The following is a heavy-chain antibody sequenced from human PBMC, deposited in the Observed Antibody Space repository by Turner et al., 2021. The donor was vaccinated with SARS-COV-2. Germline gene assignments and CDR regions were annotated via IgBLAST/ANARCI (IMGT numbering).Heavy chain of an antibody. CDR3: SRGDDSRKSGLL. Sequence: QVHLQQWGAGLLMPSETLSLTCAVYGGSFSGYYWTWIRQPPGKGLEWIGEIHPRGSTYYNPSIKSRVTITQDTSKSQFSLNLSSVTVADTAVYHCSRGDDSRKSGLLWGQGTLVTVSS. D-gene: IGHD2-21*02. V-gene: IGHV4-34*01. CDR1: GGSFSGYY. CDR2: IHPRGST. J-gene: IGHJ4*02.